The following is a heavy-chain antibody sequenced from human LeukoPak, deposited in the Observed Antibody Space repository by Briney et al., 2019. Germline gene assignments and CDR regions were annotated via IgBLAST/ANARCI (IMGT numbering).Heavy chain of an antibody. CDR2: ISGSGGNT. V-gene: IGHV3-23*01. CDR3: ERSKRIHRWELLMYYYYYMDV. Sequence: PGGSLRLSCAAAGFTFRRYGMSWVRQAPGKGLEWVSAISGSGGNTFYGDSVKGGVSISRDNSKNSLYLQINSLRAEDTAVYYCERSKRIHRWELLMYYYYYMDVWGKGTTVTVSS. J-gene: IGHJ6*03. CDR1: GFTFRRYG. D-gene: IGHD1-26*01.